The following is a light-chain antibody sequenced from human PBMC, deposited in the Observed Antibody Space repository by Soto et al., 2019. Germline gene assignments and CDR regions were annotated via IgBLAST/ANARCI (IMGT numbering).Light chain of an antibody. Sequence: VLTQSPGTLSLSPGDRATLACRASQSVTANYLAWYQQKPRQAPRLLIYGASSRATGIPDRFSGSASGTGFALTITRVETEDCAVYFCQQYGRPPLTFGGGTKVEIK. V-gene: IGKV3-20*01. CDR2: GAS. CDR1: QSVTANY. CDR3: QQYGRPPLT. J-gene: IGKJ4*01.